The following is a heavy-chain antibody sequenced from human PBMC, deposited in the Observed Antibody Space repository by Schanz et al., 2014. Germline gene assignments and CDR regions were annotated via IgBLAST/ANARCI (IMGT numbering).Heavy chain of an antibody. CDR3: TRPTTAYSARGYINS. CDR2: ISHDGNNK. V-gene: IGHV3-30*04. Sequence: QVQLVESGGGVVQPGRSLRLSCAASGFTFGSYPIHWVRQAPGKGLEWVAVISHDGNNKYYGDSVKGRFTISRDNSKNTLFLHMNSLRVEDTAVYYCTRPTTAYSARGYINSWGQGTLVTVSS. J-gene: IGHJ4*02. D-gene: IGHD1-26*01. CDR1: GFTFGSYP.